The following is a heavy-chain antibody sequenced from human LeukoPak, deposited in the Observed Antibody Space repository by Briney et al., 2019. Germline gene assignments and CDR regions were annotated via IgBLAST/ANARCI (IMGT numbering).Heavy chain of an antibody. D-gene: IGHD5-12*01. CDR1: GFTFEDYG. J-gene: IGHJ4*02. V-gene: IGHV3-20*04. Sequence: AGGSLRLSCAASGFTFEDYGMSWVRQAPGKGLEWVSGINWNAGSTGYADSVKGRFTISRDNGKNSLYLQMNSLRAEDTAVYYCARGGYSGYCFDYWGQGTLVTVSS. CDR3: ARGGYSGYCFDY. CDR2: INWNAGST.